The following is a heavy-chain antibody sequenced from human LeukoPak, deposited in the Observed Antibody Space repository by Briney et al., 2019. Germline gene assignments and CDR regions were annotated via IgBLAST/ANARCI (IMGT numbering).Heavy chain of an antibody. V-gene: IGHV1-2*02. CDR3: ARGGGSVVVVAASLDY. Sequence: ASAKVSCKASGYTFTGYYMHWVRQAPGQGLEWMGWINPNSGGTNYAQKFQGRVTMTRDTSISTAYMELSRLRSDDTAVYYCARGGGSVVVVAASLDYWGQGTLVTVSS. J-gene: IGHJ4*02. D-gene: IGHD2-15*01. CDR2: INPNSGGT. CDR1: GYTFTGYY.